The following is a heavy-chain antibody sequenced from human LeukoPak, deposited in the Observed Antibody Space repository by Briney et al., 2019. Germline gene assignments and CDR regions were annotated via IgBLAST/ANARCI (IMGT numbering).Heavy chain of an antibody. J-gene: IGHJ4*02. CDR2: INHSGST. Sequence: SETLSLTCAVYGGSFSGYYWSWIRQPPGKGLEWIGEINHSGSTNYNPSLESRVTISVDTSKNQFSLKLSSVTAADTAVYYCARGEDTAMATLFDYWGQGTLVTVSS. CDR1: GGSFSGYY. D-gene: IGHD5-18*01. CDR3: ARGEDTAMATLFDY. V-gene: IGHV4-34*01.